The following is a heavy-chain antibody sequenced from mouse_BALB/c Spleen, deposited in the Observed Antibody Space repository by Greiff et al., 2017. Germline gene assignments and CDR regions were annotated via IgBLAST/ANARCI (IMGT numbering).Heavy chain of an antibody. Sequence: EVKLVESGGGLVKPGGSLKLSCAASGFTFSDYYMYWVRQTPEKRLEWVATISDGGSYTYYPDSVKGRFTISRDNAKNNLYLQMSSLKSEDTAMYYCARDEGYGSFAYWGQGTLVTVSA. J-gene: IGHJ3*01. V-gene: IGHV5-4*02. D-gene: IGHD2-10*02. CDR1: GFTFSDYY. CDR3: ARDEGYGSFAY. CDR2: ISDGGSYT.